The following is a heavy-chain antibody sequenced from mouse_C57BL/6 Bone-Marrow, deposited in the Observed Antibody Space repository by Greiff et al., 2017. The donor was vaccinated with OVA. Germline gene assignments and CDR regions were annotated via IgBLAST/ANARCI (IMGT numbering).Heavy chain of an antibody. V-gene: IGHV1-7*01. Sequence: QVHVKQSGAELAKPGASVKLSCKASGYTFTSYWMHWVKQRPGQGLEWIGYINPSSGYTKYNQKFKDKATLTADKSSSTAYMQLSSLTYEDSAVYYCASWGTTVVATGAMDYWGQGTSVTVSS. J-gene: IGHJ4*01. D-gene: IGHD1-1*01. CDR2: INPSSGYT. CDR1: GYTFTSYW. CDR3: ASWGTTVVATGAMDY.